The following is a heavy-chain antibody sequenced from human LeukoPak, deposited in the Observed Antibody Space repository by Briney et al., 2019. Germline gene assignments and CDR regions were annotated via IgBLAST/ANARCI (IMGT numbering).Heavy chain of an antibody. CDR3: ARVGSSWPHYYFDY. Sequence: PSETLSLTCTVSGGSISSGSYYWSWIRQPAGKGLEWIGRIYTSGSTNYNPSLKSRVTISVDTSKNQFSLKLSSVTAADTAVYYCARVGSSWPHYYFDYWGLGTLVTVSS. CDR1: GGSISSGSYY. V-gene: IGHV4-61*02. D-gene: IGHD6-13*01. CDR2: IYTSGST. J-gene: IGHJ4*02.